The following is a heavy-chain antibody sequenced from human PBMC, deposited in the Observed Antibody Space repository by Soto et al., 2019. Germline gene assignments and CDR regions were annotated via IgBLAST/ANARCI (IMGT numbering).Heavy chain of an antibody. CDR2: IKQDGSEK. V-gene: IGHV3-7*05. D-gene: IGHD3-22*01. CDR1: GFTFSSYW. CDR3: ARGPQSSSGYYYFWYYFDY. Sequence: GGSLRLSCAASGFTFSSYWMSWVRQAPGKGLEWVANIKQDGSEKYYGDSVKGRFTISRDNAKNSLYLQMNSLRAEDTAVYYCARGPQSSSGYYYFWYYFDYWGQGTLVTVSS. J-gene: IGHJ4*02.